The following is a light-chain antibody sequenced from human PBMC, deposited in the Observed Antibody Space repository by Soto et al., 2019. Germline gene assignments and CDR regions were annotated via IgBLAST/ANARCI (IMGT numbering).Light chain of an antibody. Sequence: QPVLTQSPSASASLGASVKLTCTLSSGHSSYAIVWHQQQPEKGPRYLMKLNSDGSHSKGDGIPDRFSGSSSGAERYLSIASLLSDDEEDYYCQTWDTGARGVFGGGTKLAVL. V-gene: IGLV4-69*01. CDR2: LNSDGSH. CDR1: SGHSSYA. J-gene: IGLJ3*02. CDR3: QTWDTGARGV.